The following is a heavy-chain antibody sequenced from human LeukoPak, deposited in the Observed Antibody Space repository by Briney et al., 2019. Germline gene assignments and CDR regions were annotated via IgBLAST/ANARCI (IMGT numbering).Heavy chain of an antibody. CDR1: GYIFSAFV. Sequence: ASVKVSCKASGYIFSAFVIHWVRQAPGQGLEWIGWINPNNGGTNYAQKFQGRVTMTRDTSVSTAYMELRGLRSDDTSVYYCARDRTDTGLDLWHWGQGTRVTVSS. J-gene: IGHJ4*02. CDR2: INPNNGGT. CDR3: ARDRTDTGLDLWH. V-gene: IGHV1-2*02. D-gene: IGHD3/OR15-3a*01.